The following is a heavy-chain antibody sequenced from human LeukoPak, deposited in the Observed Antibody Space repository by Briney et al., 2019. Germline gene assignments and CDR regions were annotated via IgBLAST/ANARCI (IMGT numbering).Heavy chain of an antibody. CDR1: GFTFSSYW. V-gene: IGHV3-74*01. Sequence: GGSLRLSCAASGFTFSSYWMHWVRQAPGKGLVWVSRINSDGSSTSYAGSVKGRFTISRDNAKNTLYLQMNSLRVEDTAVYYCARGEDIVMLSGVDYWGQGTLVTVSS. CDR3: ARGEDIVMLSGVDY. D-gene: IGHD3-16*01. CDR2: INSDGSST. J-gene: IGHJ4*02.